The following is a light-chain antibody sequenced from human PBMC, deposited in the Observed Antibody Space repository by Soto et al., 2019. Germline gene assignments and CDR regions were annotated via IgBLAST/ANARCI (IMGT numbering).Light chain of an antibody. J-gene: IGKJ1*01. Sequence: DIQMTQSPSSVSASVGDTVTITCRASQDINSRLAWYQQKPGKAPTLLIYAASNLQSGVPSRFRGSRSGTEFTLTVSSLQPEDFATYYCLKDHDDSWTCGQGTKGDIK. CDR1: QDINSR. CDR2: AAS. V-gene: IGKV1-12*01. CDR3: LKDHDDSWT.